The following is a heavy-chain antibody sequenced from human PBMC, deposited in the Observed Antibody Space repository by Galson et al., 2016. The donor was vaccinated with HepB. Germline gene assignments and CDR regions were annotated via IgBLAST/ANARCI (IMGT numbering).Heavy chain of an antibody. J-gene: IGHJ6*02. Sequence: SLRLSYEASGLSDRKESMNWVRQPPGKGLEWVSSISRNSDYIYYADYVKGRFNISRGNVTNSLYIQMNSLRAEATALYYCVRDSREWIPFNHYGLDVCGQGTTVTVSS. CDR2: ISRNSDYI. CDR3: VRDSREWIPFNHYGLDV. V-gene: IGHV3-21*01. CDR1: GLSDRKES. D-gene: IGHD3-3*01.